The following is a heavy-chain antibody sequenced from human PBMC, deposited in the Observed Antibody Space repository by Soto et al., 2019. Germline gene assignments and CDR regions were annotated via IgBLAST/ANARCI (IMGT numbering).Heavy chain of an antibody. CDR1: GGSISSSLNY. J-gene: IGHJ5*02. CDR2: IYNSGST. D-gene: IGHD4-17*01. V-gene: IGHV4-39*01. Sequence: SETLSLTCTVSGGSISSSLNYWGWIRQPPGKGLEWIGSIYNSGSTYDNPSLKSRVTMSVDTSKNQFSLKLSSVTAADTAVYYCARHIRGAVTMNWFDPWGQWTLVTVS. CDR3: ARHIRGAVTMNWFDP.